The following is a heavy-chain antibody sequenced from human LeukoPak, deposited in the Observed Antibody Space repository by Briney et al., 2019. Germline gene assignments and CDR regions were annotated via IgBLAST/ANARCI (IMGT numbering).Heavy chain of an antibody. V-gene: IGHV1-69*06. J-gene: IGHJ6*02. CDR1: GGTFSSYA. Sequence: SVKVSCKASGGTFSSYAISWVRQAPGQGLEWMGGIIPIFGTANYAQKFQGRVTMTEDTSTDTAYMELSSLRSEDTAVYYCATSDTVRRMDVWGQGTTVTVSS. D-gene: IGHD4-17*01. CDR2: IIPIFGTA. CDR3: ATSDTVRRMDV.